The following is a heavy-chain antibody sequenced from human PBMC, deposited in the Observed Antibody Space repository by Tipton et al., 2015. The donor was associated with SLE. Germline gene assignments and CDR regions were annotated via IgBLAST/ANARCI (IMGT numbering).Heavy chain of an antibody. CDR3: ARSESTIFGASAY. D-gene: IGHD3-3*01. V-gene: IGHV3-30-3*01. J-gene: IGHJ4*02. CDR1: GITFSSYW. CDR2: ISYDGNNK. Sequence: SLRLSCAASGITFSSYWMHWVRQGPGKGLDWVALISYDGNNKYYADSVKGRFTISRDNSKNTLYLQMNSLRAEDTAVYYCARSESTIFGASAYWGQGTLVTVSS.